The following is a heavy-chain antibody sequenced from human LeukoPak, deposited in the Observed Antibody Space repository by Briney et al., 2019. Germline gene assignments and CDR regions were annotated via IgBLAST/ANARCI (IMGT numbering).Heavy chain of an antibody. D-gene: IGHD2-15*01. CDR1: GFTFTSSA. CDR2: IVVGSGNT. V-gene: IGHV1-58*02. Sequence: SVKVSCKGSGFTFTSSAMQWVRQARGQRLEWIGWIVVGSGNTNYAQKFQERVTITRDMSTSTAYMELSSLRSEDTAVYYCAAGINCSGGSCYVRWYFDLWGRGTLVTVSS. CDR3: AAGINCSGGSCYVRWYFDL. J-gene: IGHJ2*01.